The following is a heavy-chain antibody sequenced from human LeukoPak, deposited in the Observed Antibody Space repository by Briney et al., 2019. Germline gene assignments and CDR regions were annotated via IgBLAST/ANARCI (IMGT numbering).Heavy chain of an antibody. Sequence: PGGSLRLSCAASGFTFSSYSMNWVRQAPGKGLEWVSAISGSGGSTYYADSVKGRFTISRDNSKNTLYLQMNSLRAEDTAVYYCAKDRESELLPYAFDIWGQGTMVTVSS. CDR3: AKDRESELLPYAFDI. CDR2: ISGSGGST. J-gene: IGHJ3*02. CDR1: GFTFSSYS. D-gene: IGHD1-26*01. V-gene: IGHV3-23*01.